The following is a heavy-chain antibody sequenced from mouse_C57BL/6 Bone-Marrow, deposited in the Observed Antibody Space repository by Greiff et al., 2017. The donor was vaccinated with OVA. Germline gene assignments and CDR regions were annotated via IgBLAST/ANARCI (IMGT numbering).Heavy chain of an antibody. D-gene: IGHD2-1*01. V-gene: IGHV14-4*01. CDR2: IDPENGDT. Sequence: EVQLQQSGAELVRPGASVKLSCTASGFNIKDDYMHWVKQRPEQGLEWIGWIDPENGDTEYASQFQGKATITADTSSNTAYLQLSSLTAEDTAVYYGTTSYYGNSYAMDYWGQGTSVTVAS. J-gene: IGHJ4*01. CDR1: GFNIKDDY. CDR3: TTSYYGNSYAMDY.